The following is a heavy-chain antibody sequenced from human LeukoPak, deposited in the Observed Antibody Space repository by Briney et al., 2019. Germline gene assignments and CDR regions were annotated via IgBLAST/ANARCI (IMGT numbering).Heavy chain of an antibody. Sequence: SENLSLNCTVSGGSISKYHRGWIRQPARQGPELIGRIYTSGSTNYNPSLKSRVTMSVDTSKNQFSLKLTSVTAADTAVYYCARGRGYYDSSGYYYEEDYWGQGTLVTVSS. D-gene: IGHD3-22*01. CDR2: IYTSGST. J-gene: IGHJ4*02. CDR1: GGSISKYH. V-gene: IGHV4-4*07. CDR3: ARGRGYYDSSGYYYEEDY.